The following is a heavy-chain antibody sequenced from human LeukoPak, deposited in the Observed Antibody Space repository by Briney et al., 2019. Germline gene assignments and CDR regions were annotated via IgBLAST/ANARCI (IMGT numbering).Heavy chain of an antibody. CDR1: GGTFSSYA. Sequence: GASVKVSCKASGGTFSSYAISWVRQAPGQGLEWMGRIIPILGIANYAQKFQGRVTITADKSTSTAYMELSSLRSEDTAVYYCARMGISGGSLYWGQGTLVTVSS. V-gene: IGHV1-69*04. CDR2: IIPILGIA. D-gene: IGHD2-15*01. J-gene: IGHJ4*02. CDR3: ARMGISGGSLY.